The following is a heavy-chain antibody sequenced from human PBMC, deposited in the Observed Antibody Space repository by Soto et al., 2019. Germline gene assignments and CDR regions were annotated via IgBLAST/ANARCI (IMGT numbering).Heavy chain of an antibody. Sequence: GGSLRLSCAASGFTFSSYAMSWVRQAPGKGLEWVSAISGSGVSTYYADSVKGRLTISRDNAKNTLYLQMNSLRAEDTALYYCAKVLIYSSGWYFDYWGQGTLVTVSS. CDR1: GFTFSSYA. V-gene: IGHV3-23*01. CDR3: AKVLIYSSGWYFDY. D-gene: IGHD6-19*01. CDR2: ISGSGVST. J-gene: IGHJ4*02.